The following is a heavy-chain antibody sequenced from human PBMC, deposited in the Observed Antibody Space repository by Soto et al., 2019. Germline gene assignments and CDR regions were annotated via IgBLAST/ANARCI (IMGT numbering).Heavy chain of an antibody. Sequence: GESLKISCKGSGYSFTSYWISWVRQMPGKGLEWMGRIDPSDSYTNYSPSFQGHVTISADKSISTAYLQWSSLKASDTAMYYCARSCTNGVCLPYYYYGMDVWGQGTRVTVSS. CDR3: ARSCTNGVCLPYYYYGMDV. CDR1: GYSFTSYW. J-gene: IGHJ6*02. V-gene: IGHV5-10-1*01. CDR2: IDPSDSYT. D-gene: IGHD2-8*01.